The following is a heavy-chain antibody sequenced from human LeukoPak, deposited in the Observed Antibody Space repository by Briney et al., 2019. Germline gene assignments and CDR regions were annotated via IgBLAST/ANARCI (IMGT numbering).Heavy chain of an antibody. CDR3: ARMRSSTSPFDY. D-gene: IGHD2-2*01. Sequence: GESLKISCKGSGYTFTNYWIAWVPQMPGKGLEWMVIIYPGDSDTRYSPSFQGQVTISVERSTSTAYLQWSSLKASDTAMYYCARMRSSTSPFDYWGQGALVTVSS. J-gene: IGHJ4*02. V-gene: IGHV5-51*01. CDR1: GYTFTNYW. CDR2: IYPGDSDT.